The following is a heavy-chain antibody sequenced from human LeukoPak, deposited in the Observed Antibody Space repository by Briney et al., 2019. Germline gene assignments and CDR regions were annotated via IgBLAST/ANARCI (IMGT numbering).Heavy chain of an antibody. CDR1: GYTFTSYG. J-gene: IGHJ3*02. CDR2: ISAYNGNT. CDR3: ARDRPHGIAAAGTRRAFDI. Sequence: ASVTVSCKASGYTFTSYGISWVRQAPGQGLEWMGWISAYNGNTNYAQKLQGRVTMTTDTSTSTAYMELRSLRSDDTAVYYCARDRPHGIAAAGTRRAFDIWGQGTMVTVSS. V-gene: IGHV1-18*01. D-gene: IGHD6-13*01.